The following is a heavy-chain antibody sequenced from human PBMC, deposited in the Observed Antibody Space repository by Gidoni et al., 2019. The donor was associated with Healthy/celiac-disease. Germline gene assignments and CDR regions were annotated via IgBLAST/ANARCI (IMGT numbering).Heavy chain of an antibody. Sequence: QVQLVESGGGVVQPGRSLRLSCAASGFTFSSYGMHWVRQAPGKGLEWVAVISYDGSNKYYADSVKGRFTISRDNSKNTLYLQMNSLRAEDTAVYYCAKDRPWDSSGLLHYWGQGTLVTVSS. CDR2: ISYDGSNK. D-gene: IGHD3-22*01. J-gene: IGHJ4*02. CDR1: GFTFSSYG. V-gene: IGHV3-30*18. CDR3: AKDRPWDSSGLLHY.